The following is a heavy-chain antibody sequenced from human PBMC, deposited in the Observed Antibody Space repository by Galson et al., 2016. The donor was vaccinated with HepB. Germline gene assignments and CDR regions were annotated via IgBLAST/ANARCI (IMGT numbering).Heavy chain of an antibody. CDR1: GFTFSNYD. D-gene: IGHD1-26*01. Sequence: SLRLSCAASGFTFSNYDMHWVRRSMGKGLEWVSGYVVAGNTYYADSVKGRFTISREDGENSLYLQMNSLRAGDTAVYHCARGLRAGYYWSFDVWGQGTTVTVSS. V-gene: IGHV3-13*01. J-gene: IGHJ6*02. CDR3: ARGLRAGYYWSFDV. CDR2: YVVAGNT.